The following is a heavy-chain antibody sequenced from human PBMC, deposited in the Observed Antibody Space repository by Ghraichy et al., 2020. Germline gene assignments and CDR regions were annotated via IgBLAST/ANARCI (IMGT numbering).Heavy chain of an antibody. CDR2: IKSKTDGGTT. Sequence: GGSLRLSCAASGFTFSNAWMSWVRQAPGKGLEWVGRIKSKTDGGTTDYAAPVKGRFTISRDDSKNTLYLQMNSLKTEDTAVYYCTRATHYYDSSPDPWFDPWGQGTLVTVSS. CDR3: TRATHYYDSSPDPWFDP. CDR1: GFTFSNAW. J-gene: IGHJ5*02. D-gene: IGHD3-22*01. V-gene: IGHV3-15*01.